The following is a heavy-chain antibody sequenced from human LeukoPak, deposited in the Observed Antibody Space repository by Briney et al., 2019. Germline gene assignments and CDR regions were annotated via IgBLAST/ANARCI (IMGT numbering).Heavy chain of an antibody. CDR3: ASLVGGPNWFDP. V-gene: IGHV3-21*01. D-gene: IGHD1-26*01. Sequence: PGGSLRLSCAASGFTFSTYWMHWVRQVPGKGLEWVSSISSDSTYIYYADSVKGRFTISRDNAKNSLYLQMNSLRAEDTAVYYCASLVGGPNWFDPWGQGTLVTVSS. CDR2: ISSDSTYI. J-gene: IGHJ5*02. CDR1: GFTFSTYW.